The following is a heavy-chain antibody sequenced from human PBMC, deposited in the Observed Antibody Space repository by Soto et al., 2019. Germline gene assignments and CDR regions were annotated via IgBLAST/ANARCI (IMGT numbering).Heavy chain of an antibody. CDR3: ASSPPKDAFKL. CDR1: GASISSGDHY. CDR2: IYYSANT. J-gene: IGHJ3*01. D-gene: IGHD6-6*01. Sequence: QGQLQESGPGVVRPSQTLSLTCTVSGASISSGDHYWTWIRQPPGKGLEWIGYIYYSANTFYNPSLNSRDTMSKDMSKSQFSLNLRSVAAADTAVYYCASSPPKDAFKLWGQGTMVIVSS. V-gene: IGHV4-30-4*01.